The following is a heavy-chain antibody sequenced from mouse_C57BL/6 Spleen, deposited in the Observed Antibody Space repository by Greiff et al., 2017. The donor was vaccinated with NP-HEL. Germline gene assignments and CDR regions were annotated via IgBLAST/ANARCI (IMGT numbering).Heavy chain of an antibody. CDR3: ARGISNLDY. D-gene: IGHD2-5*01. J-gene: IGHJ2*01. CDR2: IYPGDGDT. Sequence: QVTLKVSGPELVKPGASVKISCKASGYAFSSSWMNWVKQRPGKGLEWIGRIYPGDGDTNYNGKFKGKATLTADKSSSTAYMQLSSLTSEDSAVYFYARGISNLDYWGQGTTLTVSS. V-gene: IGHV1-82*01. CDR1: GYAFSSSW.